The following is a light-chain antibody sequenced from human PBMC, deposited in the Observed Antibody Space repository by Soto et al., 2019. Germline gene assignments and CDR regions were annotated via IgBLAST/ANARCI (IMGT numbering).Light chain of an antibody. CDR2: GNI. CDR3: QSYDSSLSVWV. V-gene: IGLV1-40*01. CDR1: SSNIGAGYD. Sequence: QSVLTQPPSVSGAPGQRVTISCTGSSSNIGAGYDVHWYQQLPGTAPKLLIYGNINRPSGVPDRISGSKSGTSASLAITGLQAEDEADYYCQSYDSSLSVWVFGGGTQLTVL. J-gene: IGLJ3*02.